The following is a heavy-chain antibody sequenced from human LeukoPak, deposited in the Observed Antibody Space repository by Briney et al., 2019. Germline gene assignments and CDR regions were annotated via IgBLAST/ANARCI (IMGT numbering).Heavy chain of an antibody. CDR1: GFTFINYA. J-gene: IGHJ3*02. CDR3: AKDSWSFHDAFDI. V-gene: IGHV3-23*01. D-gene: IGHD2-21*01. CDR2: ISGPGGST. Sequence: GESLRLSCAASGFTFINYAMSWVRQAPGKGLEWVSGISGPGGSTYYVDSVKGRFTISRDNSKNTLYLQMNSLRAEDTAVYYCAKDSWSFHDAFDIWGQGTMVTVSS.